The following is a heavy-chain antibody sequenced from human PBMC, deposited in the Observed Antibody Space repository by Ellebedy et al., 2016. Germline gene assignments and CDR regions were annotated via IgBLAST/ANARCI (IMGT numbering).Heavy chain of an antibody. V-gene: IGHV1-46*01. D-gene: IGHD4-17*01. CDR1: GYTFTSYY. J-gene: IGHJ4*02. CDR3: ARDEGPNDYGDYTELVDY. Sequence: ASVKVSCXASGYTFTSYYMHWVRQAPGQGLEWMGIINPSGGSTSYAQKFQGRVTMTRDTSTSTVYMELSSLRSEDTAVYYCARDEGPNDYGDYTELVDYWGQGTLVTVSS. CDR2: INPSGGST.